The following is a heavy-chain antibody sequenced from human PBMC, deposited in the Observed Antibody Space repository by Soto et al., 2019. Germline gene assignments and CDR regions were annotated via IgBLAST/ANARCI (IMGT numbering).Heavy chain of an antibody. CDR3: ARGSSEGNDY. V-gene: IGHV3-13*01. J-gene: IGHJ4*02. CDR1: GFTFSNYD. D-gene: IGHD6-13*01. CDR2: IGSAGDT. Sequence: GGSLRLSCAASGFTFSNYDMHWVRQATGIGLEWVSAIGSAGDTYYLGSVKGRFTVSRENAKNSLFLQMNSLRAGDTAVYYCARGSSEGNDYWGQGTLVTVSS.